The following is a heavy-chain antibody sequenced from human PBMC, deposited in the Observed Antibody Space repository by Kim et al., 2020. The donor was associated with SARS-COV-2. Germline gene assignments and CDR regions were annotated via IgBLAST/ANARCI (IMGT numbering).Heavy chain of an antibody. CDR1: GYTFTGYY. V-gene: IGHV1-2*02. CDR2: INPNSGGT. J-gene: IGHJ6*02. Sequence: ASVKVSCKASGYTFTGYYMHWVRQAPGQGLEWMGWINPNSGGTNYAQKFQGRVTMTRDTSISTAYMELSRLRSDDTAVYYCARGRGIAAAGTPADYYYYGMDVCGQGTTVTVSS. D-gene: IGHD6-13*01. CDR3: ARGRGIAAAGTPADYYYYGMDV.